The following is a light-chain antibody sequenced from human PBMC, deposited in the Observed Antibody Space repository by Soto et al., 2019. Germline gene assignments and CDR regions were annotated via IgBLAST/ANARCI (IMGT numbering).Light chain of an antibody. CDR2: EGS. Sequence: QSALTQPASVSGSPGQSITISCTGTSSDVGSYNLVSWYQQHPGKAPKLMIYEGSKRPSGVSNHFSGSKSGNTASLTISGLQAEDEADYYCCSYAGSSIPYVFGTGTKLTVL. CDR1: SSDVGSYNL. V-gene: IGLV2-23*01. CDR3: CSYAGSSIPYV. J-gene: IGLJ1*01.